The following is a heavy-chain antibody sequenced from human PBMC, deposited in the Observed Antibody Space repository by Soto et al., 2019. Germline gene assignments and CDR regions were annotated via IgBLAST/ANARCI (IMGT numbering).Heavy chain of an antibody. Sequence: SVKVSCKASGGTFSSYAISWVRQAPGQGLEWMGGIIPIFGTANYAQKFQGRVTITADESTSTAYMELSSLRSEDTAVYYCARRDYGDYVYDYWGQGTLVTVSS. CDR2: IIPIFGTA. CDR1: GGTFSSYA. J-gene: IGHJ4*02. V-gene: IGHV1-69*13. D-gene: IGHD4-17*01. CDR3: ARRDYGDYVYDY.